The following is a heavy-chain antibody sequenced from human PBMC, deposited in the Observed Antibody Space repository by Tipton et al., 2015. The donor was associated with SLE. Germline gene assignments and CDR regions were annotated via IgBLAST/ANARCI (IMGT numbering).Heavy chain of an antibody. D-gene: IGHD3-9*01. V-gene: IGHV3-23*01. CDR1: RSTFSTYG. CDR2: ISGSDGST. Sequence: SLRLSCAALRSTFSTYGMRRVRQPPEKGLEWVSSISGSDGSTYYADSLKGRFTISRDNSKNTLYLQMNSLRAEDTAVYYCARRNSESGAFDMWGKGTTVTVSS. CDR3: ARRNSESGAFDM. J-gene: IGHJ6*04.